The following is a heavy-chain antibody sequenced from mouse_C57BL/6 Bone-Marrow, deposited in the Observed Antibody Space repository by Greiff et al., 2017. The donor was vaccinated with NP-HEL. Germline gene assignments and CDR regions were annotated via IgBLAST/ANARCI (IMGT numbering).Heavy chain of an antibody. CDR3: ARRPVITTVEAWFAY. D-gene: IGHD1-1*01. Sequence: EVQRVESGGGLVKPGGSLKLSCAASGFTFSSYGMSWVRQTPDKRLEWVATISSGGSYTYYPDSVKGRFTISRDNAKNTLYLQMSSLKSEDTAMYYCARRPVITTVEAWFAYWGQGTLVTVSA. CDR2: ISSGGSYT. CDR1: GFTFSSYG. J-gene: IGHJ3*01. V-gene: IGHV5-6*01.